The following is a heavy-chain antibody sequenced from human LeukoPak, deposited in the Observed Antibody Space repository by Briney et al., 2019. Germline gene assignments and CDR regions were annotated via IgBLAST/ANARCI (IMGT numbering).Heavy chain of an antibody. CDR3: ARDSPTRGPPHY. Sequence: ASVKVSCKASDYTFTSYGISWVRQAPGQGLEWMGWISAYNGNTNYAQKLQGRVTMTTDTSTSTAYMELRSLRSDDTAVYYCARDSPTRGPPHYWGQGTLVTVSS. D-gene: IGHD5-12*01. CDR2: ISAYNGNT. CDR1: DYTFTSYG. J-gene: IGHJ4*02. V-gene: IGHV1-18*01.